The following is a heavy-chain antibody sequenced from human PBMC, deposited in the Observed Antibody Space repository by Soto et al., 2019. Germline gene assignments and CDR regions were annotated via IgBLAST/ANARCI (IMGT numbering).Heavy chain of an antibody. CDR2: ISSGSNII. CDR1: GGSISSYY. Sequence: LSLTCTVSGGSISSYYWSWIRQPPGKGLEWVSYISSGSNIIYYADSVKGRFTISRDNAKNSLYLQMNSLRAEDTAVYYCARDCTNTSCYDYFDFWGQGTLVTVSS. D-gene: IGHD2-2*01. J-gene: IGHJ4*02. V-gene: IGHV3-11*01. CDR3: ARDCTNTSCYDYFDF.